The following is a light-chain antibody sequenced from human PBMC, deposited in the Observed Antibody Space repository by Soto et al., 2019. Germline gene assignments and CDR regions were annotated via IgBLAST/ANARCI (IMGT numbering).Light chain of an antibody. V-gene: IGLV2-14*01. CDR2: DVT. CDR1: SSDVGAYDY. CDR3: SSYTSSSTYV. J-gene: IGLJ1*01. Sequence: QSALAQPASVSGSPGQSIAIACTGTSSDVGAYDYVSWYQQHPGKAPKVMIYDVTNRPSWVSNRFSGSKSGNTASLTISGLQAEDEADYYWSSYTSSSTYVFGTGTKVTVL.